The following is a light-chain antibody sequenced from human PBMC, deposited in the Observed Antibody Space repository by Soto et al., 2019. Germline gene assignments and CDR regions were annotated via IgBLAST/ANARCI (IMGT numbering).Light chain of an antibody. V-gene: IGKV1-5*01. Sequence: DIQMTQSPSTLSASIGDRVTITCRASESIRTWLAWYQHKPGKAPKFLIYDASSLESGVPSRFSGSGSGTEFTLTISNLQPDDFATYYCQKYNTAPWTFGQGTKVDIK. CDR1: ESIRTW. CDR2: DAS. CDR3: QKYNTAPWT. J-gene: IGKJ1*01.